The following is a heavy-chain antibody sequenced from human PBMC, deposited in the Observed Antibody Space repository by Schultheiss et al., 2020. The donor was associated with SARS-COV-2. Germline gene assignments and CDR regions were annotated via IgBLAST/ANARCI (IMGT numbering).Heavy chain of an antibody. Sequence: GGSLRLSCAASGFTFSDYYMSWIRQAPGKGLEWVAVIWYDGSNKYYADSVKGRFTISRDNSKNTLYLQMNSLRAEDTAVYYCARTPCSGGSCSPGAFDIWGQGTMVTVSS. D-gene: IGHD2-15*01. J-gene: IGHJ3*02. V-gene: IGHV3-33*08. CDR3: ARTPCSGGSCSPGAFDI. CDR2: IWYDGSNK. CDR1: GFTFSDYY.